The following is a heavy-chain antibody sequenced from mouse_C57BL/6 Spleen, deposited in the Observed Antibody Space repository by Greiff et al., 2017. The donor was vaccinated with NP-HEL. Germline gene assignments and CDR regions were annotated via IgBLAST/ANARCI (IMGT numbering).Heavy chain of an antibody. Sequence: EVQLQQSGPELVKPGASVKISCKASGYSFTGYYMNWVKQSPEKSLEWIGEINPSTGGTTYNQKFKAKATLTVDKSSSTAYMQLKSLTSEDSAVYYCARALDGYYGFDYWGQGTTLTVSS. CDR1: GYSFTGYY. CDR2: INPSTGGT. D-gene: IGHD2-3*01. CDR3: ARALDGYYGFDY. J-gene: IGHJ2*01. V-gene: IGHV1-42*01.